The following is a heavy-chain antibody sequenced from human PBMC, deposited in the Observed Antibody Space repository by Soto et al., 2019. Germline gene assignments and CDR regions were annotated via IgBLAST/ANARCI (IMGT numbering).Heavy chain of an antibody. J-gene: IGHJ6*02. CDR1: GFTFSSYA. V-gene: IGHV3-23*01. Sequence: GGSLRLSCAASGFTFSSYAMSWVRQAPGKGLEWASAISGSGGSTYYADAVKGRGTISIDNAKKTLYLQMNSLRAEDTAVYYCAKVSRAVVVPAAMDVWGQGTTVTVSS. CDR3: AKVSRAVVVPAAMDV. CDR2: ISGSGGST. D-gene: IGHD2-2*01.